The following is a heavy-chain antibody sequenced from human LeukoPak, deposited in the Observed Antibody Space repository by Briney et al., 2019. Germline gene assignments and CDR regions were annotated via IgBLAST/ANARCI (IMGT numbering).Heavy chain of an antibody. Sequence: PSETLSLTCTVSGDSIRNYYWSWIRLPSGKGLEWIGYVRFSGRTNYSPSLKRRVTMSVDTSKNQFSLRLTSVTAADTAFYYCARLSNPYGGFHLDFWGQEPWSPSPQ. CDR3: ARLSNPYGGFHLDF. J-gene: IGHJ5*01. CDR1: GDSIRNYY. CDR2: VRFSGRT. D-gene: IGHD3-16*01. V-gene: IGHV4-59*08.